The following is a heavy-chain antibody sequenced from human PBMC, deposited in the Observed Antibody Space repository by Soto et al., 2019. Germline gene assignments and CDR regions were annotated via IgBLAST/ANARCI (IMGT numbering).Heavy chain of an antibody. CDR2: TYYRSKWYN. CDR1: GDSVSSNSAA. D-gene: IGHD6-13*01. V-gene: IGHV6-1*01. J-gene: IGHJ3*02. Sequence: QTLSLTCAISGDSVSSNSAAWNWIRQSPSGGLEWLGKTYYRSKWYNDYAVSVESRITINPDTSKNQVSLQLNSVTPKDTPMYSCARYISPLRQDACDIWGQGTRVSVS. CDR3: ARYISPLRQDACDI.